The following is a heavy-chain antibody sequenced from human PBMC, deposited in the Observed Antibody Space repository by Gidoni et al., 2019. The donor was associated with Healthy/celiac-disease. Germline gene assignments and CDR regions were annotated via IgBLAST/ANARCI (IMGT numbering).Heavy chain of an antibody. Sequence: QVQLVESGGGVVQPGRSLRLSCAASGFPFSSYGMHWVRQAPGKGLGWVAVIWYDGSNKYYADSVKGRFTISRDNSKNTLYLQMNSLRAEDTAVYYCARNHDYSNYGGTYYYYGMDVWGQGTTVTVSS. CDR3: ARNHDYSNYGGTYYYYGMDV. CDR1: GFPFSSYG. J-gene: IGHJ6*02. CDR2: IWYDGSNK. V-gene: IGHV3-33*01. D-gene: IGHD4-4*01.